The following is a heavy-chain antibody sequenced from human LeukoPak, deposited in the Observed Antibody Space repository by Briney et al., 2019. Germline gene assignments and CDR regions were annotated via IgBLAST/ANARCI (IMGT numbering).Heavy chain of an antibody. J-gene: IGHJ4*02. CDR1: GYTFTKHG. CDR3: ARDPSNTSGWSPYFDY. CDR2: ISAYNGDT. Sequence: ASVMVSCKASGYTFTKHGITWVRQAPGQGLEWMGWISAYNGDTKYGQRFQGRVTLLTDTTASTAYMELRSLRSDDTAVYYCARDPSNTSGWSPYFDYWGQGALVTVSS. D-gene: IGHD6-19*01. V-gene: IGHV1-18*04.